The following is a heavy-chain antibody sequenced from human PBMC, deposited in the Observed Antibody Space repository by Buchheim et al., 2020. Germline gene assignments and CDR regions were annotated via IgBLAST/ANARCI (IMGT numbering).Heavy chain of an antibody. CDR3: ARAKEDSMIVVVITTDWYFDL. J-gene: IGHJ2*01. D-gene: IGHD3-22*01. V-gene: IGHV4-39*07. CDR1: GGSISSSSYY. CDR2: IYYSGST. Sequence: QLQLQESGPGLVKPSETLSLTCTVSGGSISSSSYYWGWIRQPPGKGLEWIGSIYYSGSTYYNPSLKSRVTISVDTSKNQFSLKLSSVTAADTAVYYCARAKEDSMIVVVITTDWYFDLWGRGTL.